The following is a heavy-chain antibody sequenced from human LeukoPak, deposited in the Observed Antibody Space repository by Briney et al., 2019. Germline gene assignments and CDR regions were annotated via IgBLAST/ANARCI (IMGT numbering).Heavy chain of an antibody. CDR1: GFTFSSYG. CDR2: IWYDGSNK. Sequence: GGSLRLSCAASGFTFSSYGMHWVRQAPGKGLEWVAVIWYDGSNKYYADSVKGRFTISRDNSKNTLYLQMNSLRAEDTAVYYCARGITGTTEGYYYYMDVWGKGTTVTVSS. V-gene: IGHV3-33*01. J-gene: IGHJ6*03. CDR3: ARGITGTTEGYYYYMDV. D-gene: IGHD1-7*01.